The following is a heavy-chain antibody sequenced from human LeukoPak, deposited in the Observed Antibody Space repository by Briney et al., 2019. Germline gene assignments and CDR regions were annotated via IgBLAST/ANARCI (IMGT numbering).Heavy chain of an antibody. V-gene: IGHV4-4*02. CDR1: GGSISSSNW. Sequence: PSETLSLTCSVSGGSISSSNWWRWVRQPPGKGLEWIGEIYHSGSTNYNPSLKSRVTISVDKSKNQFSLKLRSLTAADTAEYSCEREGSGWYEINYWGQGTLVIVSS. J-gene: IGHJ4*02. CDR2: IYHSGST. CDR3: EREGSGWYEINY. D-gene: IGHD6-19*01.